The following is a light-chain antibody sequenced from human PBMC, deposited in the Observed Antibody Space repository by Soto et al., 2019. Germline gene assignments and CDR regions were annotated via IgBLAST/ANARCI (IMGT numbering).Light chain of an antibody. V-gene: IGKV1-39*01. CDR2: FTS. Sequence: DIPMTQSPSSLSASVGDRVTITCRASQSISRYLNWYQQKPGKAPKLLIHFTSSLQSGVPERFGGSGSGTDFTLTINSLQPEDLATYYCQQSYSSPPTFGGGTKVEI. CDR1: QSISRY. J-gene: IGKJ4*01. CDR3: QQSYSSPPT.